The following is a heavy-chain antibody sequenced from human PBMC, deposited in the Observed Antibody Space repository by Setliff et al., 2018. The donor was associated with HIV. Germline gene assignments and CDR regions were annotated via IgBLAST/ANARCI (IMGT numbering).Heavy chain of an antibody. J-gene: IGHJ4*02. CDR2: IKQDGSEK. V-gene: IGHV3-7*03. CDR3: AKERGLWFGEFYY. CDR1: GFTFSSYW. D-gene: IGHD3-10*01. Sequence: PGGSLRLSCAASGFTFSSYWMSWVRQAPGKGLEWVANIKQDGSEKYYVDSVKGRFTISRDNAKNSLYLQMNSLRAEDTALYYCAKERGLWFGEFYYWGQGTLVTVSS.